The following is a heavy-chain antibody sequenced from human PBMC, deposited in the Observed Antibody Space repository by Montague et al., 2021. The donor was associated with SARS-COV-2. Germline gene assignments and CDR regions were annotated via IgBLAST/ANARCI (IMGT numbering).Heavy chain of an antibody. D-gene: IGHD3-22*01. CDR3: ARGRIEVSMIVVVLTGASYYMDV. CDR2: INNSGST. CDR1: GGSFSGHY. V-gene: IGHV4-34*01. Sequence: SETLSLTCAVYGGSFSGHYWSWIRQPPGKGLEWIGDINNSGSTNYNPSLKSRVTISLDTPKNQFSLKLHSVTAADTAVYYCARGRIEVSMIVVVLTGASYYMDVWGKGTTVTVSS. J-gene: IGHJ6*03.